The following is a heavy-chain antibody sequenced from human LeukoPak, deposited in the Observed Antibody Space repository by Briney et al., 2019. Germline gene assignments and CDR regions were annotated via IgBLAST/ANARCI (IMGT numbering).Heavy chain of an antibody. CDR3: ARHRKHYDILTGSPYGMDV. J-gene: IGHJ6*04. V-gene: IGHV5-51*01. CDR2: IYPGDSDT. Sequence: GESLKISCKGSGYSFTSYWIGWVRQVPGKGLEWMGIIYPGDSDTRYSPSFQGQVTISADKSISTAYLQWSSLKASDTAMYYCARHRKHYDILTGSPYGMDVWGKGTTVTVSS. CDR1: GYSFTSYW. D-gene: IGHD3-9*01.